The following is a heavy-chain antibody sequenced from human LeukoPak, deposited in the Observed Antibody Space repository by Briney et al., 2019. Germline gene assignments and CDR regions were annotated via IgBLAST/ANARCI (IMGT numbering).Heavy chain of an antibody. CDR1: GFTFSNYW. J-gene: IGHJ5*02. Sequence: GGSLRLSCVASGFTFSNYWMHWVRQPPGKGLVWVSRIYVDGRTTNYADSVKGRFTISRDNAKNTVYLEMNSLSVEDTATYYCIRDFRSADLWGQGTLVAVSS. CDR2: IYVDGRTT. CDR3: IRDFRSADL. V-gene: IGHV3-74*01.